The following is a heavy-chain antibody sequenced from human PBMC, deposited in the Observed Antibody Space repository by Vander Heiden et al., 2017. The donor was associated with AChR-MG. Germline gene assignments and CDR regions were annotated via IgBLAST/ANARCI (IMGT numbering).Heavy chain of an antibody. CDR3: TRPPVEMATD. Sequence: EVQLVESGGGLVQPGGSLKLSCAASGFTFSGSAMHWVRQASGKGLEWVGRIRSKANSYATADAASVKGRFTISRDDSKNTAYLKMNSLKTEDTAVYYCTRPPVEMATDWGQGTLVTVSS. J-gene: IGHJ4*02. CDR2: IRSKANSYAT. V-gene: IGHV3-73*02. CDR1: GFTFSGSA. D-gene: IGHD5-12*01.